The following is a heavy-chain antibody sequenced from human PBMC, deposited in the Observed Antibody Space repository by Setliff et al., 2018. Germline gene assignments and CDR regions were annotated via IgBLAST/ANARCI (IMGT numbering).Heavy chain of an antibody. CDR1: GYTSTTNA. Sequence: ASVKVSCKASGYTSTTNALHWVRQAPGQSLEWMGWITAGIVDTKYSQKFQGRITITRDTSASTFYMELSSLRSEDTAMYYCARDGGGYYDSRTFDYWGQGTQVTVSS. CDR2: ITAGIVDT. D-gene: IGHD3-22*01. J-gene: IGHJ4*02. CDR3: ARDGGGYYDSRTFDY. V-gene: IGHV1-3*01.